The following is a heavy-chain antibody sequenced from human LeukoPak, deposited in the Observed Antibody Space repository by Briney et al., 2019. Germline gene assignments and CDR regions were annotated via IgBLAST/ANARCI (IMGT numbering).Heavy chain of an antibody. J-gene: IGHJ2*01. CDR3: ARDVEGGDFCFDL. Sequence: SVKVSCKASGGTFSSYAISWVRQAPGQGLEWMGGIIPIFGTANYAQKFQGRVTIAADESTSTAYMELSSLRSEDTAVYYCARDVEGGDFCFDLWGRGTLVTVSS. CDR2: IIPIFGTA. CDR1: GGTFSSYA. V-gene: IGHV1-69*01. D-gene: IGHD2-21*02.